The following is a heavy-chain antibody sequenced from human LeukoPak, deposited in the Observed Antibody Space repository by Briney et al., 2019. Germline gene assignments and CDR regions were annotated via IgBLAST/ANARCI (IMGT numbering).Heavy chain of an antibody. D-gene: IGHD2-2*01. Sequence: ASVKVSCKASGYTFTSYGISWVRQAPGQGLEWMGWISAYNGNTNYAQKLQGRVTMTTDTSTSTAYMELRSLRSDDTAVYYCATGRGYCSSTSCYLPDYWGQGTLVTVSS. CDR2: ISAYNGNT. CDR3: ATGRGYCSSTSCYLPDY. V-gene: IGHV1-18*01. CDR1: GYTFTSYG. J-gene: IGHJ4*02.